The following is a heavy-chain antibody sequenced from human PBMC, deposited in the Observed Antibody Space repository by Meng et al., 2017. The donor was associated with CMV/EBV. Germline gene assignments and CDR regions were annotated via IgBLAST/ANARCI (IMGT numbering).Heavy chain of an antibody. CDR1: GFTLNNHA. V-gene: IGHV3-30*04. Sequence: GGSLRLSCAASGFTLNNHAMHWVRQAPGKGLEWVAVISYDGTDKYYGYSVKGRFTISRDNSKNTLYLQMNSLSAEDTAVYYCEGDHGYCGSTSCYINLDCWGQGTLVTVSS. CDR3: EGDHGYCGSTSCYINLDC. CDR2: ISYDGTDK. J-gene: IGHJ4*02. D-gene: IGHD2-2*02.